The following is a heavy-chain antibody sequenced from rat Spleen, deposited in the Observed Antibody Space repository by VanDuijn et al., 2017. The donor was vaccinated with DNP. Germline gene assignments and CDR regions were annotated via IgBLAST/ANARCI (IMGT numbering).Heavy chain of an antibody. D-gene: IGHD3-4*01. V-gene: IGHV5-29*01. J-gene: IGHJ3*01. CDR3: AKEGATLFAY. CDR2: ISYDGGTT. Sequence: EVQLVESGGGLVQPGRSLKLSCAASGFTFSNYGMAWIRQAPGKGLEWVAYISYDGGTTYNGDSVKGRFTISRDNAKSTLYLQMDSLRSEDTATYYCAKEGATLFAYWGQGTLVTVSS. CDR1: GFTFSNYG.